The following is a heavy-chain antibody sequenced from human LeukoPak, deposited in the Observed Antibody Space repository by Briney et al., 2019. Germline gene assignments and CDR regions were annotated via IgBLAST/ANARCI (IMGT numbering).Heavy chain of an antibody. CDR2: INPNSGGT. J-gene: IGHJ4*02. V-gene: IGHV1-2*02. Sequence: ASVKVSCKASGYTFTGYYMHWVRQAPGQGLEWMGWINPNSGGTNYAQKFQGRVTMTTDTSTSTAYMELRSLKSDDTAVYNCARDEYFYGSGSFYPFDYWGQGTLVTVSS. CDR1: GYTFTGYY. CDR3: ARDEYFYGSGSFYPFDY. D-gene: IGHD3-10*01.